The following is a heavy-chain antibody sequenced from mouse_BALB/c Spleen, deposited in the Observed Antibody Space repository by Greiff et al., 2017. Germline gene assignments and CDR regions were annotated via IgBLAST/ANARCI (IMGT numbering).Heavy chain of an antibody. J-gene: IGHJ4*01. D-gene: IGHD2-4*01. CDR1: GFSLTSYG. Sequence: GKLMESGPGLVAPSQSLSITCTVSGFSLTSYGVHWVRQPPGKGLEWLGVIWAGGSTNYNSALMSRLSISKDNSKSQVFLKMNSLQTDDTAMYYCARSYDYDGMYAMDYWGQGTSVTVSS. V-gene: IGHV2-9*02. CDR3: ARSYDYDGMYAMDY. CDR2: IWAGGST.